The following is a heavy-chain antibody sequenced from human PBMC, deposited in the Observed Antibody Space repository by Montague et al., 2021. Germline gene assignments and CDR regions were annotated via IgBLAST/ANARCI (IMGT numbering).Heavy chain of an antibody. CDR1: GFSLRTTGVG. V-gene: IGHV2-5*02. CDR2: IYWDDDK. J-gene: IGHJ5*02. CDR3: AHTLFGAAYNYFDP. D-gene: IGHD5-24*01. Sequence: PALVKPTQTLTLTCTFSGFSLRTTGVGVGWIRQPPGKALEWLTLIYWDDDKRYSPDLKSRLTISKDTAKNQVVLKVTNMDPVDTATYYCAHTLFGAAYNYFDPWGQGMLVTVSS.